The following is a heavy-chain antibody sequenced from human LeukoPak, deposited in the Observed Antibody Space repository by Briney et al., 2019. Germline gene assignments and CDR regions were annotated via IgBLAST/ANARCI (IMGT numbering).Heavy chain of an antibody. CDR1: GASITSYY. Sequence: SETLSLTCTVSGASITSYYWSWIRQPPGKGLEWIGYIYYSGSTTYKPSLKRRVHISVDTSKNQFSLKLSSVTAEDTAVYYCARLSIVGATNFDYWGQGTLVTVSS. CDR3: ARLSIVGATNFDY. V-gene: IGHV4-59*08. J-gene: IGHJ4*02. CDR2: IYYSGST. D-gene: IGHD1-26*01.